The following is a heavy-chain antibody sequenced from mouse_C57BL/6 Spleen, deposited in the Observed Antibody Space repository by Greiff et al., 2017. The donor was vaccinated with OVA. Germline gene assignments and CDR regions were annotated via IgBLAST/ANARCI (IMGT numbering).Heavy chain of an antibody. V-gene: IGHV5-4*01. D-gene: IGHD1-1*01. Sequence: EVMLVESGGGLVKPGGSLKLSCAASGFTFSSYAMSWVRQTPEKRLEWVATISDGGSYTYYPDNVKGRFTISRDNAKNNLYLQMSHLKSEDIAMYYCARDGDYYGSSPLDYWGQGTTLTVSS. CDR3: ARDGDYYGSSPLDY. CDR1: GFTFSSYA. J-gene: IGHJ2*01. CDR2: ISDGGSYT.